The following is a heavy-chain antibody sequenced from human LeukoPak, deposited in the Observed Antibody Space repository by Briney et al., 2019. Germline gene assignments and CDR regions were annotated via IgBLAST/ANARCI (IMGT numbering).Heavy chain of an antibody. Sequence: GGSLRLSCLASGFTVTNYAMHWVRQAPGKGLDYVSVLYSRGTSTYYADSVKGRFTVSRDSSKNTPYLQMSSLRIEDTAIYYCVRDLSGMDVWGRGTTVTVSS. J-gene: IGHJ6*02. CDR2: LYSRGTST. CDR1: GFTVTNYA. CDR3: VRDLSGMDV. D-gene: IGHD3-16*02. V-gene: IGHV3-64D*06.